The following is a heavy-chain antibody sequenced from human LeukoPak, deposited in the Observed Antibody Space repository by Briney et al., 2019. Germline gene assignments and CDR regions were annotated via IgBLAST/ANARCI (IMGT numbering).Heavy chain of an antibody. CDR2: INPSGGST. CDR3: ARDFGYDSSGYPNWFDP. J-gene: IGHJ5*02. CDR1: GYTFTSYY. V-gene: IGHV1-46*01. Sequence: EASVKVSCKASGYTFTSYYMHWVRQAPGQGLEWMGIINPSGGSTSYAQKFQGRVTMTRDTSTSTVYMELSSLRSEDTAVYYCARDFGYDSSGYPNWFDPWAREPWSPSPQ. D-gene: IGHD3-22*01.